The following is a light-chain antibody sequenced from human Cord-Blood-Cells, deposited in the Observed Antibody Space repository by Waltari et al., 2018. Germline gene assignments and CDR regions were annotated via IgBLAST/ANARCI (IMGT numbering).Light chain of an antibody. CDR2: AAS. Sequence: DIQMTQSPSSLSASVGDRVTITCRARQSISSYLNWYQQKPGKAPKLLIYAASSLQSGVPSRFSGSGSGTEFTLTISSLQTEDFATYYCQQSYSTPRTFGQGTKVEIK. J-gene: IGKJ1*01. V-gene: IGKV1-39*01. CDR1: QSISSY. CDR3: QQSYSTPRT.